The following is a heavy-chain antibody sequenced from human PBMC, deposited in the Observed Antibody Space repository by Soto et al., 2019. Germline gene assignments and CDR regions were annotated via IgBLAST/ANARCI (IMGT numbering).Heavy chain of an antibody. J-gene: IGHJ5*02. CDR3: ARSIDP. CDR2: IYYSGST. V-gene: IGHV4-31*03. Sequence: SETLSLTCTVSGLSISRGGYYWSWIRQHPGKGLEWIGYIYYSGSTYYNPSLKSRVTISVDTTKNQFSLKLSSVTVADTAVYYCARSIDPWGQGTLVTVSS. CDR1: GLSISRGGYY.